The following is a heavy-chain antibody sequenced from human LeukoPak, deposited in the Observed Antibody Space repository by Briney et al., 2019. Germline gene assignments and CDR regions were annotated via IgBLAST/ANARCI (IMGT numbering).Heavy chain of an antibody. D-gene: IGHD2-2*01. J-gene: IGHJ4*02. Sequence: ASVKVSCKASGYTFTGYYMHWVRQAPGQGLEWMGWINPNSGGTNYAQKFQGRVTMTRDTSISTAYMELSRLRSDVTAVYYCARTYCSSTSCYYSPYYFDYWGQGTLVTVSS. CDR1: GYTFTGYY. CDR2: INPNSGGT. V-gene: IGHV1-2*02. CDR3: ARTYCSSTSCYYSPYYFDY.